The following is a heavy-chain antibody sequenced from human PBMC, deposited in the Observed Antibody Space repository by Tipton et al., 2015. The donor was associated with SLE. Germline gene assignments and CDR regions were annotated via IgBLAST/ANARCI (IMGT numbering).Heavy chain of an antibody. CDR3: ARDRLGSSGWSLFDY. CDR2: INPNSGGT. J-gene: IGHJ4*02. CDR1: GYTFTGYY. D-gene: IGHD6-19*01. Sequence: QVQLVQSGAEVKKPGASVKVSCKASGYTFTGYYMHWVRQAPGQGLEWMGWINPNSGGTNYAQKFQGRVTMTRDTSISTAYMELSRLRSDDTAVYYCARDRLGSSGWSLFDYWGQGTLVTVSS. V-gene: IGHV1-2*02.